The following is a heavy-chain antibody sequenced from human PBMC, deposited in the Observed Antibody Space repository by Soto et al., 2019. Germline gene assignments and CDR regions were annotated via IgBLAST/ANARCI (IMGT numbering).Heavy chain of an antibody. Sequence: ASVKVSCKASGYTFTGYYMHWVRQAPGQGLEWMGWINPNSGGTNYAQKFQGWVTMTRDTSISTAYMELSRLRSDDTAVYYCAREARDYVDCSSTSCYRNDAFDTWGQGTMVTVSS. J-gene: IGHJ3*02. CDR1: GYTFTGYY. D-gene: IGHD2-2*02. V-gene: IGHV1-2*04. CDR2: INPNSGGT. CDR3: AREARDYVDCSSTSCYRNDAFDT.